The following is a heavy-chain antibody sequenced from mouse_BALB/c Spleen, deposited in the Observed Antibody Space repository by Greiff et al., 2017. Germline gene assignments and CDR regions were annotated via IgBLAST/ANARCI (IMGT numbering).Heavy chain of an antibody. CDR1: GFTFSSFG. J-gene: IGHJ4*01. CDR3: ASYGSSPLYYAMDY. V-gene: IGHV5-17*02. D-gene: IGHD1-1*01. Sequence: EVQLVESGGGLVQPGGSRKLSCAASGFTFSSFGMHWVRQAPEKGLEWVAYISSGSSTIYYADTVKGRFTISRDNPKNTLFLQMTSLRSEDTAMYYCASYGSSPLYYAMDYWGQGTSVTVSS. CDR2: ISSGSSTI.